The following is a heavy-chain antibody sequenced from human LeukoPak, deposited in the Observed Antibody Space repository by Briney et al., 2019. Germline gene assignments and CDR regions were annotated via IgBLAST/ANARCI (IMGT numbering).Heavy chain of an antibody. CDR1: GFTFTTYY. CDR3: ARDDAFRGVAMDV. V-gene: IGHV3-7*01. J-gene: IGHJ6*01. Sequence: GGSLRLSCAASGFTFTTYYMFWVRQAPGKGLEWVANINQDGSARDYVDFVKGRFTISRDNAKNSLYLQMNSLRAEDTAVYYCARDDAFRGVAMDVWGQGTTVTVSS. D-gene: IGHD3-16*01. CDR2: INQDGSAR.